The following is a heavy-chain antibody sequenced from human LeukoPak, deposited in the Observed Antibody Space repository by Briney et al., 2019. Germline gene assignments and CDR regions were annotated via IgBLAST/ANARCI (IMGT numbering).Heavy chain of an antibody. V-gene: IGHV3-48*03. J-gene: IGHJ4*02. D-gene: IGHD4-17*01. CDR3: ARVEYDYGEGIGY. CDR1: GFTFSSYE. Sequence: GGSLRLSCAASGFTFSSYEMNWVRQAPGKGLEWVSYISSSGSTIYYADSVKGRFTISRDNAKNSLYLQMNSLRAEDTAVYYCARVEYDYGEGIGYWGQGTLVTVSS. CDR2: ISSSGSTI.